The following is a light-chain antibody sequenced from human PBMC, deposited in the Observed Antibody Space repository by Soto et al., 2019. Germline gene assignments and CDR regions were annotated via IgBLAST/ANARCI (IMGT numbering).Light chain of an antibody. V-gene: IGKV3-11*01. CDR1: EXFRGL. CDR2: DEX. CDR3: QQYNNWSSIT. Sequence: EFVLKGATVTLSLSPGERATLSCRASEXFRGLLSWSQQKPGQATRLXXYDEXNRATGIPPRFIGSGSGKDFTLTISSLEPEDSSVYYCQQYNNWSSITFGQGTRLEIK. J-gene: IGKJ5*01.